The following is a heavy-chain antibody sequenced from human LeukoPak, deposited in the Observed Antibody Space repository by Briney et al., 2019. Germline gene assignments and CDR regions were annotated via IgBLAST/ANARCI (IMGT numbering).Heavy chain of an antibody. CDR3: ARLPGYDILTGYDY. V-gene: IGHV3-11*01. D-gene: IGHD3-9*01. J-gene: IGHJ4*02. CDR1: GFSFSDYY. CDR2: ISNSGSTI. Sequence: GGSLRLSCAASGFSFSDYYMSWVRQAPGKGLEWISYISNSGSTIYYADSVKGRFTISRDNAKNSLYLQMSSLKASDTAMYYCARLPGYDILTGYDYWGQGTLVTVSS.